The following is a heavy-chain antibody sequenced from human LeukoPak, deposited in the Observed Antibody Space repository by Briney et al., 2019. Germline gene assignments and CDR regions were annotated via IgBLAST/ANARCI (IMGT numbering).Heavy chain of an antibody. CDR3: ARDDTAVAGTELDY. Sequence: GGSLRLSCAASGFTFSNYNMNWVRQAPGKGLECVSYISSSSTNIYYTDSVKGRFTISRDNAKNSLSLQMNNLRAEDTAVYYCARDDTAVAGTELDYWGQGTLVTVSS. V-gene: IGHV3-21*01. J-gene: IGHJ4*02. D-gene: IGHD6-19*01. CDR1: GFTFSNYN. CDR2: ISSSSTNI.